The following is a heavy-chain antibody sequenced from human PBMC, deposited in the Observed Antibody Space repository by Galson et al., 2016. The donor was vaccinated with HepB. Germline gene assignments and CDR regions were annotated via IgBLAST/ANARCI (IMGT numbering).Heavy chain of an antibody. CDR1: GYTFTSYG. CDR3: ARDIEYSNPLGYYYYAMDV. Sequence: QSGAEVKKPGASVKVSCKASGYTFTSYGISWVRQAPGQGLEWVGWISTYSGNTNNAQKFQGRVTMTTDTSTSTAYLELRRLRSDDTAVYYCARDIEYSNPLGYYYYAMDVWGQGTTVTVS. V-gene: IGHV1-18*01. D-gene: IGHD4-11*01. J-gene: IGHJ6*02. CDR2: ISTYSGNT.